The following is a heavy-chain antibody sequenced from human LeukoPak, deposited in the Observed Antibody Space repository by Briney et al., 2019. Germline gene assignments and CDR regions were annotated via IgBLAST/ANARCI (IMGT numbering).Heavy chain of an antibody. CDR2: ISYDGNNK. D-gene: IGHD6-19*01. CDR1: GFTFSSDV. Sequence: GRSLRLSCAASGFTFSSDVMHWVRQAPGRGLEWVAVISYDGNNKYYADSVKGRFTISRDNSKNTLYLQMNSLRAEDTALYYCARQGAVAGYYYDYWGQGTLVTVSS. J-gene: IGHJ4*02. V-gene: IGHV3-30*04. CDR3: ARQGAVAGYYYDY.